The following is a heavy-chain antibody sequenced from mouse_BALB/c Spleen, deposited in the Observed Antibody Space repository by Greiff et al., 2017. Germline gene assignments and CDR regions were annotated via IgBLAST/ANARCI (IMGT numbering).Heavy chain of an antibody. CDR1: GFTFSSYG. D-gene: IGHD2-14*01. J-gene: IGHJ4*01. CDR3: AREEVRRRNYAMDY. Sequence: EVKVVESGGGLVQPGGSLKLSCAASGFTFSSYGMSWVRQTPDKRLELVATINSNGGSTYYPDSVKGRFTISRDNAKNTLYLQMSSLKSEDTAMYYCAREEVRRRNYAMDYWGQGTSVTVSS. V-gene: IGHV5-6-3*01. CDR2: INSNGGST.